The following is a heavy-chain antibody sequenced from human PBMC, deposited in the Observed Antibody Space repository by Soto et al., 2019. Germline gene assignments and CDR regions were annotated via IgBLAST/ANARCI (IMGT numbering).Heavy chain of an antibody. J-gene: IGHJ4*02. V-gene: IGHV4-31*03. CDR3: ARGVTMVRGVIHTPDFDY. CDR1: GGSISSGGYY. D-gene: IGHD3-10*01. Sequence: QVQLQESGPGLVKPSQTLSLTCTVSGGSISSGGYYWSWIRQHPGKGLEWIGYIYSSGSTYYNPSLKSRVTISVDTSKNQFALKLSSVTAADTAVYYCARGVTMVRGVIHTPDFDYWGQGTLVTVSS. CDR2: IYSSGST.